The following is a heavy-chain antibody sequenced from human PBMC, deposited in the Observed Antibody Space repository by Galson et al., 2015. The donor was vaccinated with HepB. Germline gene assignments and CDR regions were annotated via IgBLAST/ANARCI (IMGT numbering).Heavy chain of an antibody. J-gene: IGHJ4*02. V-gene: IGHV3-23*01. CDR2: ISGSADRT. CDR3: AKVAILGATPHYFDY. CDR1: GFTFSRYT. D-gene: IGHD3-16*01. Sequence: SLRLSCAASGFTFSRYTMGWVRQAPGKGLQWVSAISGSADRTYYADPVKGRFTMSKDMSKNRVFLQMSSLTVEDTAVYNCAKVAILGATPHYFDYRGQGTLVTVS.